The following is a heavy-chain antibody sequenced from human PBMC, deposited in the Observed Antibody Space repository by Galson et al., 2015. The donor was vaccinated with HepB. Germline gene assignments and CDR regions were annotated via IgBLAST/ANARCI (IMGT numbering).Heavy chain of an antibody. CDR3: ARAGYDHGLDV. CDR2: SGGSGNHYIQ. J-gene: IGHJ6*02. D-gene: IGHD3-3*01. V-gene: IGHV3-72*01. CDR1: GVTFPDHH. Sequence: SLRLACAASGVTFPDHHMDWAGRAPGEGLEWVGRSGGSGNHYIQDTAATVKGRITLTRNDSKNSLYLQMNSLKTEDTAVYYCARAGYDHGLDVWGQGSTVTVSS.